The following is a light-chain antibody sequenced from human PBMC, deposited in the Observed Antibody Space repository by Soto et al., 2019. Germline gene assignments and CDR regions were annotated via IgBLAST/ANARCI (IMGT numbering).Light chain of an antibody. Sequence: DIQMTQSPSSLSASVGDRVTITCRASQGIANYLAWYQQKPGKVPKLLVYAASTLQSGVPSRFSGSESGQDFTLTISSLKPEDVATYYSEHYDSVPYTFGQGTKLELK. CDR3: EHYDSVPYT. CDR2: AAS. CDR1: QGIANY. J-gene: IGKJ2*01. V-gene: IGKV1-27*01.